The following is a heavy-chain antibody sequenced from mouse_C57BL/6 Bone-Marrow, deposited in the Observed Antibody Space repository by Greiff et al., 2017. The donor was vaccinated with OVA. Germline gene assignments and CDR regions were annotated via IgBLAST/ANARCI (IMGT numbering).Heavy chain of an antibody. CDR2: IDPETGGT. J-gene: IGHJ3*01. Sequence: QVHVKQSGAELVRPGASVTLSCKASGYTFTDYEMHWVKQTPVHGLEWIGAIDPETGGTAYNQKFKGKAILTADKSSSTAYMELRSLTSEDSAVYYCTRERAAQAPFAYWGQGTLVTVSA. CDR3: TRERAAQAPFAY. CDR1: GYTFTDYE. V-gene: IGHV1-15*01. D-gene: IGHD3-2*02.